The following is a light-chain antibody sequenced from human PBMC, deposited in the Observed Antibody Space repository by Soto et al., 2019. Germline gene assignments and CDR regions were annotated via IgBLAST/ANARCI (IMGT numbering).Light chain of an antibody. J-gene: IGKJ1*01. CDR3: QQSHSTPWT. CDR1: QSISSY. V-gene: IGKV1-39*01. Sequence: DIQMTQSPSSLSASVGDRVTITCRASQSISSYLNWYQQKPGKAPKLLIYAASSLQSGVPSRLSGSGSGTDFTLTISSLQPEDFATYYCQQSHSTPWTFGQGTKVEIK. CDR2: AAS.